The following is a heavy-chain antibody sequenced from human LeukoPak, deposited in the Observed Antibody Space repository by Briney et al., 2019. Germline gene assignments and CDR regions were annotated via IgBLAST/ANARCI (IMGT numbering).Heavy chain of an antibody. CDR1: GGSSSGYY. J-gene: IGHJ4*02. D-gene: IGHD2-15*01. CDR2: INHSGST. CDR3: ARGPYCSGGSCYWGPFDY. V-gene: IGHV4-34*01. Sequence: SETLSLTCAVYGGSSSGYYWSWIRQPPGKGLEWIGEINHSGSTNYNPSLKSRVTISVDTSKSQFSLKLSSVTAADTAVYYCARGPYCSGGSCYWGPFDYWGQGTLVTVSS.